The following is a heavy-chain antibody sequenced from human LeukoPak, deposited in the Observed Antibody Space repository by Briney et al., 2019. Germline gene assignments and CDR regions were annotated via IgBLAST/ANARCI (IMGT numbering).Heavy chain of an antibody. CDR1: GYTFTGYY. V-gene: IGHV1-2*02. Sequence: GASVKVSCKASGYTFTGYYIHWVRQAPGQGLEWMGWINPNSGGTNYAQKFQGRVTMTRDTSISTAYMELSRLRSDDTAVYYCARRAIAGDWFDPWGQGTLVTVSS. D-gene: IGHD6-13*01. CDR3: ARRAIAGDWFDP. CDR2: INPNSGGT. J-gene: IGHJ5*02.